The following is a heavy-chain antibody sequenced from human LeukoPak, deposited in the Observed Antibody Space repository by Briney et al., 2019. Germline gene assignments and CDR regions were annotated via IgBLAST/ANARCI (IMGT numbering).Heavy chain of an antibody. CDR1: GFTFSRYW. J-gene: IGHJ6*03. CDR3: AKRGGLPPLDYYYYYMDV. Sequence: GGSLRLSCAVSGFTFSRYWMHWVRQPPGKGLVWVSRINTDGSSTNYADSVKGRFTISRDNSKNTLYLQMNSLRAEDTAVYYCAKRGGLPPLDYYYYYMDVWGKGTTVTVSS. V-gene: IGHV3-74*01. D-gene: IGHD2-21*02. CDR2: INTDGSST.